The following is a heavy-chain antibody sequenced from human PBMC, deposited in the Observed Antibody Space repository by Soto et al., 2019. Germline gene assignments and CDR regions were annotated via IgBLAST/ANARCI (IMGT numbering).Heavy chain of an antibody. V-gene: IGHV3-11*06. J-gene: IGHJ4*02. Sequence: PGGSLRLSCAASGFTFSDHYMSWIRQAPGKGLEWIGYSSNSGSFTRYADSVKGRFSISRDNAKNSLYLQMNSLRAEDTAVYYCARIIVGATKGIADYWGQGTLVTVSS. CDR1: GFTFSDHY. D-gene: IGHD1-26*01. CDR2: SSNSGSFT. CDR3: ARIIVGATKGIADY.